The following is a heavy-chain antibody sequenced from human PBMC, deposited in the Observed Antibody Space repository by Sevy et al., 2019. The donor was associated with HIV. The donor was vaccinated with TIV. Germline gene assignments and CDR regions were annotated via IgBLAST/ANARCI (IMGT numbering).Heavy chain of an antibody. CDR1: GFTVSSNY. Sequence: GGSLRLSCAASGFTVSSNYMSWVRQAPGKGLEWVSVIYSGGSTYYADSVKGRFTISRDNSKNTLFLLMNSLRAEDTAVYYCARDSPYYDSSGYYRNWYFDLWGRGTLVTVSS. D-gene: IGHD3-22*01. V-gene: IGHV3-53*01. CDR2: IYSGGST. J-gene: IGHJ2*01. CDR3: ARDSPYYDSSGYYRNWYFDL.